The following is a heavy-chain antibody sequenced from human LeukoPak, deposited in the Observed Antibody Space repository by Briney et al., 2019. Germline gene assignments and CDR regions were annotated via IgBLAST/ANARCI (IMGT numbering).Heavy chain of an antibody. J-gene: IGHJ4*02. D-gene: IGHD3-22*01. CDR3: AGRYDSSGYPLH. CDR2: LYSGGTT. Sequence: GGSLRLSCAASGFSVSSNYVSWVRQAPGKGLEWVSVLYSGGTTYYADSVRGRFTISRDNSKNTLYLQMNSLRAEDTAVYYCAGRYDSSGYPLHWGQGTLVTVSS. CDR1: GFSVSSNY. V-gene: IGHV3-53*01.